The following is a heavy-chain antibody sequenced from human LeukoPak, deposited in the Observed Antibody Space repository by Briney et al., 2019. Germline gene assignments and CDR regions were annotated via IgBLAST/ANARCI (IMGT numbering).Heavy chain of an antibody. V-gene: IGHV3-23*01. D-gene: IGHD2-2*01. Sequence: PGGSLRLSCAASGFTFSSYDMSWVRQAPGKGLEWVSVISGSGGSTYYADSVKGRFTISRDNSKNTLYLQMSSLRAEDTAVYYCAKDGYYCSSTSCYLDYWGQGTLVTVSS. CDR2: ISGSGGST. J-gene: IGHJ4*02. CDR1: GFTFSSYD. CDR3: AKDGYYCSSTSCYLDY.